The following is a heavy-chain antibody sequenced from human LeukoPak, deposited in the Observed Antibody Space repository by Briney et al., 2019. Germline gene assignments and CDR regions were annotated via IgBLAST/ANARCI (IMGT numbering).Heavy chain of an antibody. Sequence: ASVKVSCTVSGYTLTELSMHWVRQAPGKGLEWMAGFDPEDGETIYAQKFQGRVTMTEDTSTDTAYMELSRLRSEDTAVYYCATDRITMVRGVITSYYFDYWGQGTLVTVSS. CDR3: ATDRITMVRGVITSYYFDY. V-gene: IGHV1-24*01. CDR2: FDPEDGET. D-gene: IGHD3-10*01. CDR1: GYTLTELS. J-gene: IGHJ4*02.